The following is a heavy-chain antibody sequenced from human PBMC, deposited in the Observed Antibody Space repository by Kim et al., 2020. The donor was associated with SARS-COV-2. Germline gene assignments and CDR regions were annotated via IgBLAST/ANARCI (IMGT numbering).Heavy chain of an antibody. Sequence: TYYADSVKGRFTISRDNSKNTLYLQMNSLRAEDTAVYYGAKLRFGELFGYCGQGTLVTVSS. CDR2: T. D-gene: IGHD3-10*01. J-gene: IGHJ4*02. CDR3: AKLRFGELFGY. V-gene: IGHV3-23*01.